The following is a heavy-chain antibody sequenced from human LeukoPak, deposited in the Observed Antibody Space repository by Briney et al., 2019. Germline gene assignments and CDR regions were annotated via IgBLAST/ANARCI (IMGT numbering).Heavy chain of an antibody. CDR2: ISYDGSNK. Sequence: GGSLRLSCAASGFTFSSYAMHWVRQAPGKGLEWVAVISYDGSNKYYADSVKGRFTISRDNSKNTLYLQMNSLRAEDTAVYYCARDRIRSHYFDYWGQGTLVTVSS. CDR3: ARDRIRSHYFDY. V-gene: IGHV3-30*04. CDR1: GFTFSSYA. J-gene: IGHJ4*02. D-gene: IGHD2-15*01.